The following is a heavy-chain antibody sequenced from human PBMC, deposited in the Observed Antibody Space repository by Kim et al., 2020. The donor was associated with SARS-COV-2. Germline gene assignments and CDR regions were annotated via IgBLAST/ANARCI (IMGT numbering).Heavy chain of an antibody. J-gene: IGHJ3*01. CDR2: IHHIGST. Sequence: SETLSLTCTLSGGSLSSDYWNWIRQPPGKGLEWMGYIHHIGSTSYNPSLKSRVTLSVDTSKNQFSLRLTSVIAADTAMYYCARGRRPTNMVGGVIDAFDVWGQGTVVRVSS. V-gene: IGHV4-59*13. CDR3: ARGRRPTNMVGGVIDAFDV. CDR1: GGSLSSDY. D-gene: IGHD3-10*01.